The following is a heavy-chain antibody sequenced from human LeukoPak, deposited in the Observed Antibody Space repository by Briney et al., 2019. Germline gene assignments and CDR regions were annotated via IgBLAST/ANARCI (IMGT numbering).Heavy chain of an antibody. CDR2: ISHDRSNN. J-gene: IGHJ4*02. Sequence: GRSLRLSCAASGFTFSNYAMHWARQAPGKGLEWVAFISHDRSNNCHADSVKGRFTISRDNSKNTLYLQMNSLTDEDTAVYYCARDLSGSYMSDYWGQGTLVTVSS. V-gene: IGHV3-30-3*01. CDR3: ARDLSGSYMSDY. CDR1: GFTFSNYA. D-gene: IGHD3-10*01.